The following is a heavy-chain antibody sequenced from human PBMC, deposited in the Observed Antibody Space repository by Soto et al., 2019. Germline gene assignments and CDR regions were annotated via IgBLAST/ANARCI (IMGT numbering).Heavy chain of an antibody. CDR1: GFTFSSYA. Sequence: GGSLRLSCAASGFTFSSYAMSWVRQAPGKGLEWVSAISGSGGSTYYADSVKGRFTISRDNSKNTLYLQMNSLRAEDTAVYYCANAAAGTRYYYYGMDVWGQGTTVTVSS. CDR3: ANAAAGTRYYYYGMDV. J-gene: IGHJ6*02. V-gene: IGHV3-23*01. CDR2: ISGSGGST. D-gene: IGHD6-13*01.